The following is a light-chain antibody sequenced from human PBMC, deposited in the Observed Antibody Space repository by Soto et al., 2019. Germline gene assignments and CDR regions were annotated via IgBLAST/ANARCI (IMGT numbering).Light chain of an antibody. J-gene: IGKJ4*01. CDR3: QQRSNWPPLT. CDR2: DAS. Sequence: EIVLTQSPDTLSLSRGERATLSCRASQSVGNDLAWYQQKPGQAPRLLIYDASSRATGIPVRFSGSGSGTDFALTISSLEPEDFAVYYCQQRSNWPPLTFGGGTKLEIK. V-gene: IGKV3-11*01. CDR1: QSVGND.